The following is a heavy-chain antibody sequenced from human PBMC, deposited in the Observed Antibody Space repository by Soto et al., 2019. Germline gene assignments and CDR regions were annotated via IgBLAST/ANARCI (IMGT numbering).Heavy chain of an antibody. V-gene: IGHV1-69*13. Sequence: SVKVSCKASGGTFSSYAISWVRQAPGQGLEWKGRIIPIFGTANYAQKFQGRETITAYESTSTAYMELSSLRSEDTAVYYCARAKFPAEYYGSPPYYYYIGKDVWGQGTTVTFSS. CDR3: ARAKFPAEYYGSPPYYYYIGKDV. CDR1: GGTFSSYA. CDR2: IIPIFGTA. J-gene: IGHJ6*02. D-gene: IGHD3-10*01.